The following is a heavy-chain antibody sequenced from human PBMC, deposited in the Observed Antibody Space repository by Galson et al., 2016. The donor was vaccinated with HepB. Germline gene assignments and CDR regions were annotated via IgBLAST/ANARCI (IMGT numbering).Heavy chain of an antibody. J-gene: IGHJ5*02. CDR1: GFTLSNPW. CDR3: VIGVKVDFWNGYYLRS. CDR2: ICRGASA. Sequence: SLRLSRAATGFTLSNPWMSWLRQPPGTGLEWAAVICRGASAYYAEPVTGRLTISRDISKNTLYLQMTNLRAEDTAVHYCVIGVKVDFWNGYYLRSWGQGSLVTVSS. D-gene: IGHD3-3*01. V-gene: IGHV3-53*01.